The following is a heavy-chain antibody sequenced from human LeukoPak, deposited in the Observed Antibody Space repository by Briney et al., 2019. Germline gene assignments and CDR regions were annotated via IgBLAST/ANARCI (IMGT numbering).Heavy chain of an antibody. Sequence: SETLSLTCAVSGGSISSSNWWNWVRQPPGKGLEWIGEIYHSGTISYNPSLKSRVTISVDKSKNQFSLKLSSMTAADTAVYYCGRLDSGTMKGDYWGQGTLVTVSS. CDR1: GGSISSSNW. V-gene: IGHV4-4*02. CDR2: IYHSGTI. CDR3: GRLDSGTMKGDY. J-gene: IGHJ4*02. D-gene: IGHD3-22*01.